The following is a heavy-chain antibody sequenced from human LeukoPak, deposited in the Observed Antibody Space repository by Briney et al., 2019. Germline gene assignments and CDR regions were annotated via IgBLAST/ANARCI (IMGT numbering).Heavy chain of an antibody. CDR3: ARVIGVIGAFDI. CDR2: ISSSSSYI. V-gene: IGHV3-21*01. D-gene: IGHD3-22*01. CDR1: GFTFSSYS. Sequence: GGSLRLSCAASGFTFSSYSMNWVRQAPGKGLEWVSFISSSSSYIYYADSVKGRFTISRDNAKNSLYLQMNSLRAEDTAVYYCARVIGVIGAFDIWGQGTMVTVSS. J-gene: IGHJ3*02.